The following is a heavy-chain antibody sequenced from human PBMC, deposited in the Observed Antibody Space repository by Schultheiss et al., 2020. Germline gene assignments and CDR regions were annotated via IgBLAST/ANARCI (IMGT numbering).Heavy chain of an antibody. CDR3: AREGGYYGSGSPDY. CDR1: GGTFSSYA. Sequence: SVKVSCKASGGTFSSYAISWVRQAPGQGLEWMGGIIPIFGTANYAQKLQGRVTMTTDTSTSTAYMELRSLRSDDTAVYYCAREGGYYGSGSPDYWGQGTLVTVSS. D-gene: IGHD3-10*01. V-gene: IGHV1-69*05. J-gene: IGHJ4*02. CDR2: IIPIFGTA.